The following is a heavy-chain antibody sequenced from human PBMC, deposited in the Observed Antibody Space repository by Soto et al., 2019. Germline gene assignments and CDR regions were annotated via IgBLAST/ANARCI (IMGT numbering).Heavy chain of an antibody. CDR3: ARGQGVAAAGTGGSDYYYYYYMDV. V-gene: IGHV4-31*03. CDR2: IYYSGST. Sequence: SETLSLTCTVSGGSISSGGYYWSWIRQHPGKGLEWIGYIYYSGSTYYNPSLKSRVTISVDTSKNQFSLKLSSVTAADTAVYYCARGQGVAAAGTGGSDYYYYYYMDVWGKGTTVTVSS. CDR1: GGSISSGGYY. J-gene: IGHJ6*03. D-gene: IGHD6-13*01.